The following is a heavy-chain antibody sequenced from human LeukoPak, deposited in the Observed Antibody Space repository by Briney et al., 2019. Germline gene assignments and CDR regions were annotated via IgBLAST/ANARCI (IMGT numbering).Heavy chain of an antibody. CDR3: ARLFEGPPLFWVVPAAPDYYYGMDV. CDR1: GYSFTSYW. J-gene: IGHJ6*02. D-gene: IGHD2-2*01. V-gene: IGHV5-51*01. Sequence: GESLKISCKGSGYSFTSYWIGWVRQMPGKGLEWMGIIYPGDSDTRYSPSFQGQVTISADKSISTAYLQWSSLKASDTAMYYCARLFEGPPLFWVVPAAPDYYYGMDVWGQGTTVTVSS. CDR2: IYPGDSDT.